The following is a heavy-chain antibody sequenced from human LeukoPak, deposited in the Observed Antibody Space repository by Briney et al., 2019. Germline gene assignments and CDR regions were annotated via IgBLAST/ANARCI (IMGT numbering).Heavy chain of an antibody. J-gene: IGHJ6*03. Sequence: ASVKVSCKASGYTFTSYDINWVRQATGQGLEWMGWMNPNSGNTGYAQKFQGRVTITRNTSISTAYMELSSLRSEDTAVYYCARGQGLYYYYYMDVWGKGTTVTVSS. V-gene: IGHV1-8*01. CDR1: GYTFTSYD. CDR3: ARGQGLYYYYYMDV. CDR2: MNPNSGNT.